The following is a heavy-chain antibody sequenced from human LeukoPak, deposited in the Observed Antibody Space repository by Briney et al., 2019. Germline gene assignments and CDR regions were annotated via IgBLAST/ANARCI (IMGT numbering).Heavy chain of an antibody. CDR3: ARAGDWGEDWFDP. D-gene: IGHD3-10*01. J-gene: IGHJ5*02. CDR1: GGSISSGGYY. Sequence: PSETLSLTCTVSGGSISSGGYYWSWIRQHPGKGLEWIGEINHSGSTNYNPSLKSRVTISVDTSKNQFSLKLSSVTAADTAVYYCARAGDWGEDWFDPWGQGTLVTVSS. V-gene: IGHV4-39*07. CDR2: INHSGST.